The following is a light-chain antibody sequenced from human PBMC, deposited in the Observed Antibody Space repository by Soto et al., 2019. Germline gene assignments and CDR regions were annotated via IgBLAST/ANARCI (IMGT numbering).Light chain of an antibody. CDR1: QSVSSSY. V-gene: IGKV3-20*01. CDR3: QQYGSSLMYT. CDR2: GAS. J-gene: IGKJ2*01. Sequence: EIVLTQSPGTLSLSPGERATLSCRASQSVSSSYLAWYQQKPGQAPRLLIYGASSRATGIPDRFSGSGSGTDFTLTISRLEPEDFGVYYCQQYGSSLMYTFGQGAKLEMK.